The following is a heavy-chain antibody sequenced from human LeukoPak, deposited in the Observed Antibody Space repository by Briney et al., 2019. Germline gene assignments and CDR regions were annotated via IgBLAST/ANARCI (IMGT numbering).Heavy chain of an antibody. CDR1: GFTVNNKY. CDR3: AREVSRSSLDY. J-gene: IGHJ4*02. CDR2: IYGGGTT. V-gene: IGHV3-66*01. Sequence: PGGSLTLSCTVAGFTVNNKYMSWVRQAPGKGLEWVSVIYGGGTTYYADSVKGRFTISRDNSKNTLYLQMNSLRAEDTAVYYCAREVSRSSLDYWGQGTVVTVSS. D-gene: IGHD6-6*01.